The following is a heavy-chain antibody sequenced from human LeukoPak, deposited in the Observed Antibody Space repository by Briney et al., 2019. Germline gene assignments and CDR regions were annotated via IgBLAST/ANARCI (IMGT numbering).Heavy chain of an antibody. Sequence: PGGSLRLFCAASGFTVSSSYMGWVRQAPGKGLEWVSVLYGGGSTYYPDSVKGRFTISRDNSQNTLYLQMDSLRPEDTAVYYCARLSDSSAYGAFDVWGQGTMVTVSS. CDR3: ARLSDSSAYGAFDV. J-gene: IGHJ3*01. CDR2: LYGGGST. V-gene: IGHV3-66*02. CDR1: GFTVSSSY. D-gene: IGHD3-22*01.